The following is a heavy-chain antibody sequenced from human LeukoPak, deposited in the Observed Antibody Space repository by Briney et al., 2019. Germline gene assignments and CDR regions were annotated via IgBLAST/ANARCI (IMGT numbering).Heavy chain of an antibody. CDR3: AKSGSTGYSLDY. V-gene: IGHV1-2*02. J-gene: IGHJ4*02. Sequence: ASVKVSCKASGYSFTGYFIHWVRQAPGQGLEWMGCIDPNSGDTKYAQKFQGRVSMPRDTSTRTAYMELSRLRSDDTAVYFCAKSGSTGYSLDYWGQGTLVTVSS. D-gene: IGHD3-22*01. CDR1: GYSFTGYF. CDR2: IDPNSGDT.